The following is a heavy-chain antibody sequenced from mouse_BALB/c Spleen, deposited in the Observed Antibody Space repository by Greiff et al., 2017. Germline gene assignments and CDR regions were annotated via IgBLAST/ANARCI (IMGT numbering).Heavy chain of an antibody. CDR1: GYSITSDYA. D-gene: IGHD2-14*01. Sequence: DVKLVESGPGLVKPSQSLSLTCTVTGYSITSDYAWNWIRQFPGNKLEWMGYISYSGSTSYNPSLKSRISITRDTSKNQFFLQLNSVTTEDTATYYCAGYDVFAYWGQGTLVTVSA. J-gene: IGHJ3*01. CDR2: ISYSGST. CDR3: AGYDVFAY. V-gene: IGHV3-2*02.